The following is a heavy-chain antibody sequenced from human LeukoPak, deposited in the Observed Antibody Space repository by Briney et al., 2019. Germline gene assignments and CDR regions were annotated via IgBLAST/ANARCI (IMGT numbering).Heavy chain of an antibody. CDR2: ISSSGSTI. CDR1: GLTFSDSY. CDR3: ARGSFDYNWFDP. D-gene: IGHD3-9*01. Sequence: GGSRRLSCAASGLTFSDSYMSWIRRAPGKGLAGVSYISSSGSTIYYADSVKGRFTISRDNAKNSLYLQMNSLRAEDTAVYYCARGSFDYNWFDPWGQGTLVTVSS. J-gene: IGHJ5*02. V-gene: IGHV3-11*01.